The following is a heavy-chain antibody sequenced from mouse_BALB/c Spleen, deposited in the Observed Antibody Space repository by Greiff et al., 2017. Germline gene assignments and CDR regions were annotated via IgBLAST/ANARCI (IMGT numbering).Heavy chain of an antibody. CDR1: GYTFTSYW. CDR3: ARGLGLRAMDY. Sequence: QVQLKESGAELAKPGASVKMSCKASGYTFTSYWMHWVKQRPGQGLEWIGYINPSTGYTEYNQKFKDKATLTADKSSSTAYMQLSSLTSEDSAVYYCARGLGLRAMDYWGQGTSVTVSS. CDR2: INPSTGYT. D-gene: IGHD3-1*01. J-gene: IGHJ4*01. V-gene: IGHV1-7*01.